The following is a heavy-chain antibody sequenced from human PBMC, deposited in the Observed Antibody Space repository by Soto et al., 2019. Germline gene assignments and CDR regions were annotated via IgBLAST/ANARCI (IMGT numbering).Heavy chain of an antibody. V-gene: IGHV1-18*01. J-gene: IGHJ6*02. D-gene: IGHD6-6*01. CDR2: ISAYNGNT. Sequence: QVQLVQSGAEVKKPGASVKVSCKASGYTFTSYGISWVRQAPGQGLEWMGWISAYNGNTNYAQKLQGRVTMTTDTSXSXXYMELRSLRSDDTAVYYCAREVAARQGYYYYGMDVWGQGTTVTVSS. CDR1: GYTFTSYG. CDR3: AREVAARQGYYYYGMDV.